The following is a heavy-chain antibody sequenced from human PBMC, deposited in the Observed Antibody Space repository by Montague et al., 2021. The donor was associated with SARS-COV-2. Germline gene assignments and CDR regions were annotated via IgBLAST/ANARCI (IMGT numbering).Heavy chain of an antibody. V-gene: IGHV4-34*01. J-gene: IGHJ6*03. CDR3: ARAGQDVVVPALEIGAYYYYMDV. Sequence: SETLSLTCAVYGGSFSGYYWSWIRQPPGKGLEWIGEINHSGSTNYNPSLKSRVTISVDTSKNQFSLKLSSVTAADTAVYYCARAGQDVVVPALEIGAYYYYMDVWGTGTTVTVSS. CDR2: INHSGST. D-gene: IGHD2-2*01. CDR1: GGSFSGYY.